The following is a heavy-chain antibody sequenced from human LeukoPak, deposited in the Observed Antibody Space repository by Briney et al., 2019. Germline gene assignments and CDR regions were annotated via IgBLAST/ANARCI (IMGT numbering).Heavy chain of an antibody. Sequence: ASVKVSCKAYDYTFTSYGISWVRQAPGQGLEWMGWISAYNGNTNYAQKLRGRVTMTTDTSTSTAYMELRSLRSDDTAVYYCARLWFGELFRYFDYWGQGTLVTVSS. J-gene: IGHJ4*02. CDR3: ARLWFGELFRYFDY. D-gene: IGHD3-10*01. V-gene: IGHV1-18*01. CDR2: ISAYNGNT. CDR1: DYTFTSYG.